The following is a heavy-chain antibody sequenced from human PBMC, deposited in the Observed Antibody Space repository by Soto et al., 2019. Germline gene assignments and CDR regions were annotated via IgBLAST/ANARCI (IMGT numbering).Heavy chain of an antibody. CDR1: GVSISSKNFY. CDR2: LYSGST. J-gene: IGHJ4*02. Sequence: SETLSLTCTVSGVSISSKNFYWGWVRQSPGKGLEWIGTLYSGSTFSSLSLKNRVTISVDTSKNQVSLKLRSVAAADTAIYYCATTRGIAVGGSFDYWGQGIQVTVSS. CDR3: ATTRGIAVGGSFDY. D-gene: IGHD6-19*01. V-gene: IGHV4-39*01.